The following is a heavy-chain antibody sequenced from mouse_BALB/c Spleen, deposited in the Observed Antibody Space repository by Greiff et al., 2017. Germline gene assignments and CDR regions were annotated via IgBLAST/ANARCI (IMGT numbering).Heavy chain of an antibody. CDR1: GFTFSNYW. J-gene: IGHJ3*01. V-gene: IGHV6-6*02. D-gene: IGHD1-1*01. CDR3: TRRDYGSSFAY. Sequence: DVKLEESGGGLVQPGGSMKLSCVASGFTFSNYWMNWVRQSPEKGLEWVAEIRLKSNNYATHYAESVKGRFTISRDDSKSSVYLQMNNLRAEDTGIYYCTRRDYGSSFAYWGQGTLVTVSA. CDR2: IRLKSNNYAT.